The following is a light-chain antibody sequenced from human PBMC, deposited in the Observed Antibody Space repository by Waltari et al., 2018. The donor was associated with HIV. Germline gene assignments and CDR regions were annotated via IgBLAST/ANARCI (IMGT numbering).Light chain of an antibody. CDR2: EVS. J-gene: IGLJ1*01. Sequence: QSALTQPASVSGSPGQSITISCTGTSSDVGGYKYVSWYQQHPGKAPKLMIYEVSNRPSGVSNRFSGSKSGNTASLTISGLQAEDEADYYCSSYRSSSTLEVFGTGTKVTVL. CDR1: SSDVGGYKY. V-gene: IGLV2-14*01. CDR3: SSYRSSSTLEV.